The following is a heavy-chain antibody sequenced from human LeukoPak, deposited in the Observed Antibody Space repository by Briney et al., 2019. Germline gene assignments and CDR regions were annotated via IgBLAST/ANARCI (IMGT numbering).Heavy chain of an antibody. CDR2: INPNSGGT. CDR3: ARLINGGRAFDI. J-gene: IGHJ3*02. Sequence: ASVKVSCKASGYTFTGYYIHWVRQAPGQGLEWMGRINPNSGGTKYAQKFQDRVTMTRDTSISTAYMELSRLRSDDTAVYYCARLINGGRAFDIWGQGTVVTVSS. CDR1: GYTFTGYY. V-gene: IGHV1-2*02. D-gene: IGHD3-16*01.